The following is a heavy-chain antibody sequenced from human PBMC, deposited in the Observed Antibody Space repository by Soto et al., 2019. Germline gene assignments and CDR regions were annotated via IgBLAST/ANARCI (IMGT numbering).Heavy chain of an antibody. CDR1: GDSVSSNTAT. J-gene: IGHJ4*02. CDR2: IYYRSKWFN. D-gene: IGHD5-12*01. V-gene: IGHV6-1*01. Sequence: SQTLSLTCAISGDSVSSNTATWNWIRQSPSRGLEWLGRIYYRSKWFNDYAVSVRSRVTMNPDKSKNQVSLQLSSVTPEDTAVYYCARGLQISGPSGDFDFWDQGILVTVSS. CDR3: ARGLQISGPSGDFDF.